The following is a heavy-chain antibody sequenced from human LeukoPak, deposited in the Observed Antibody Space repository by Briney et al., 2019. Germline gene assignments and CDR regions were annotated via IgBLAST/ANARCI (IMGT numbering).Heavy chain of an antibody. Sequence: SETLSLTCTVSGGSISSYYWSWIRQSPGKGLEWIGYIYYSGSTNYNPSLKSRVTISVDTSKNQFSLKLSSVTAADTAVYYCARHRGDYGDYYYYGMDVWGQGTTVTVSS. V-gene: IGHV4-59*08. D-gene: IGHD4-17*01. CDR3: ARHRGDYGDYYYYGMDV. CDR1: GGSISSYY. J-gene: IGHJ6*02. CDR2: IYYSGST.